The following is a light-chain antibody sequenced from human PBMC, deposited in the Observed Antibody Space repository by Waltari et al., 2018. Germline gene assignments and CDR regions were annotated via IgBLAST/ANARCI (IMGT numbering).Light chain of an antibody. Sequence: DIVLTQSPLSLPVTPGEPASISCRSSQSLLHSNGYNYLDWYLQKPGPSPQLLIYLGSNRASGVPDRFSGSGSGTEFTLKINRVEAEDVGVYYCMQALQTPWTFGQGTKVEIK. J-gene: IGKJ1*01. V-gene: IGKV2-28*01. CDR3: MQALQTPWT. CDR2: LGS. CDR1: QSLLHSNGYNY.